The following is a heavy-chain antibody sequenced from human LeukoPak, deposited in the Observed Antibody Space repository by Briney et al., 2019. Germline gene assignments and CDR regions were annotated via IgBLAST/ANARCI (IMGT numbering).Heavy chain of an antibody. J-gene: IGHJ4*02. CDR3: ARLGAGPTYYDFWSGYSSFYFDY. Sequence: PSGTLSLTCTVSGGSTSSGNYYWGWIRQPPGKGLEWIGGISSSGNTYYNPSLKRRITISIDTSKNHFSLKLSSVTAADTAVYYCARLGAGPTYYDFWSGYSSFYFDYWGQGTLVTVSS. CDR1: GGSTSSGNYY. D-gene: IGHD3-3*01. CDR2: ISSSGNT. V-gene: IGHV4-39*02.